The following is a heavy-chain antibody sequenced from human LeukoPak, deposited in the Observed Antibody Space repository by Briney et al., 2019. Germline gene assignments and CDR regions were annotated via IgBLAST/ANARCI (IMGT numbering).Heavy chain of an antibody. V-gene: IGHV3-21*01. J-gene: IGHJ4*02. D-gene: IGHD6-13*01. CDR1: GFTFSSYT. CDR3: ARTANFAAGYYIDY. Sequence: GGSLRLSCAASGFTFSSYTMNWVRQAPGKGLEWVSSISGSSRHKYYADSVKGRFTISRDNAKNSLYLQMNCLRAEDTAVYYCARTANFAAGYYIDYWGQGTLVTVSS. CDR2: ISGSSRHK.